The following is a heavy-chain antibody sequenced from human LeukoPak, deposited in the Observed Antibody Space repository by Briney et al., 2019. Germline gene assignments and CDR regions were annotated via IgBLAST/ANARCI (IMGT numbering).Heavy chain of an antibody. J-gene: IGHJ4*02. V-gene: IGHV3-30*02. CDR1: GFTFSSYG. CDR3: AKGDCSSTSCYPN. CDR2: IRYDGSNK. Sequence: GGSLRLSCAASGFTFSSYGMHWVRQAPGKGLEWVAFIRYDGSNKYYADSVKGRFTISRDNSKNTLYLQMNSLRAGDTAVYYCAKGDCSSTSCYPNWGQGTLVTVSS. D-gene: IGHD2-2*01.